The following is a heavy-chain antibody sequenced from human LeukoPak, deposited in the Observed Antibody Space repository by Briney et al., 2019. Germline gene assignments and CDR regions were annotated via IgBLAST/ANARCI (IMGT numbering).Heavy chain of an antibody. CDR3: ARVYYDSSRYRYDAFDI. J-gene: IGHJ3*02. CDR2: IYYSGST. D-gene: IGHD3-22*01. CDR1: GGSISSYY. V-gene: IGHV4-59*01. Sequence: SETLSLTCTVSGGSISSYYWSWIRQPPGKGLEWIGYIYYSGSTDYNPSLKSRVTISVDTSKNQFSLKLSSVTAADTAVYYCARVYYDSSRYRYDAFDIWGQGTMVTVSS.